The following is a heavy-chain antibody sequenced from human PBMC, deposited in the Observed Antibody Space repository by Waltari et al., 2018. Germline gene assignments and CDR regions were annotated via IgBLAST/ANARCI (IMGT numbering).Heavy chain of an antibody. CDR2: MNPNSGKT. Sequence: QVQLVQSGAEVKKPGASVKVSCKASGYTFTSYDINWVRQATGQGLEWMGWMNPNSGKTGYAQKFQGRVTITRNTSISTAYMELSSLRSEDTAVYYCARAVGIAARNYYYYYMDVWGKGTTVTVSS. CDR3: ARAVGIAARNYYYYYMDV. CDR1: GYTFTSYD. J-gene: IGHJ6*03. D-gene: IGHD6-13*01. V-gene: IGHV1-8*03.